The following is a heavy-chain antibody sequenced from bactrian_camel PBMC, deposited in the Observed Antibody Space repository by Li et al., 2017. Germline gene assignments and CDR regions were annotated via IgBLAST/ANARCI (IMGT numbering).Heavy chain of an antibody. J-gene: IGHJ4*01. V-gene: IGHV3S26*01. Sequence: VQLVESGGGLVQPGGSLRLSCAASGYTYSTTCMGWFRQAPGKEHEGVATIDGDGIGRYAQSTKGRFTISRDSAENTLYLQMNTLQPEDTAMYYCAVSQGCSTCDVPVAVAGACYDRTEGQGTQVTVS. CDR2: IDGDGIG. D-gene: IGHD3*01. CDR1: GYTYSTTC.